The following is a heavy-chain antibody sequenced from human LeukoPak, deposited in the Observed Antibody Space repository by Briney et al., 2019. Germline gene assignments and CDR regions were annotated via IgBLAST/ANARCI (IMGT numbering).Heavy chain of an antibody. CDR3: VKGGHYGDYGGN. Sequence: QAGVSLRLSCSASGFTFSCYAIHWLRQAPGTGLEDVSGISSNGGSTYYAVSVKDRFTISRDNSRNTLYLQMSGLSAEDTAVYYCVKGGHYGDYGGNWGQGTMVTVSS. CDR1: GFTFSCYA. V-gene: IGHV3-64D*09. J-gene: IGHJ4*02. CDR2: ISSNGGST. D-gene: IGHD4-17*01.